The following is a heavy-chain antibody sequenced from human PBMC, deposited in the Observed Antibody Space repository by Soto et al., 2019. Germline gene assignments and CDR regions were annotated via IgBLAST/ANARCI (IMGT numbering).Heavy chain of an antibody. CDR2: ISSSSTI. Sequence: PGGSLRLSCAASGFTFSSYSMNWVRQAPGKGLEWVSYISSSSTIYYADSVKGRFTISRDNAKNSLYLQMNSLRAEDTAVYYCAILSGYSRSPFDFWGPGTLVTVSS. J-gene: IGHJ4*02. CDR3: AILSGYSRSPFDF. CDR1: GFTFSSYS. D-gene: IGHD6-13*01. V-gene: IGHV3-48*01.